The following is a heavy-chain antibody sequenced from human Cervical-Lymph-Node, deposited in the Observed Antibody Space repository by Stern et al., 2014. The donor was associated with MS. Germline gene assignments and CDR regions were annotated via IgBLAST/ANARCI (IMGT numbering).Heavy chain of an antibody. CDR1: GYTFTSYP. J-gene: IGHJ5*02. CDR2: INGDNGNT. CDR3: ARDSGHIAVLTPPNWFDP. D-gene: IGHD2-21*02. Sequence: MQLVESGAEVKKPGASVKVSCNASGYTFTSYPIHWVRQAPGQRLEWMGWINGDNGNTQYSQKFQGRVTITSDRSASTAYMEVSSLTSEDTAVYYCARDSGHIAVLTPPNWFDPWGPGTLVIVSS. V-gene: IGHV1-3*01.